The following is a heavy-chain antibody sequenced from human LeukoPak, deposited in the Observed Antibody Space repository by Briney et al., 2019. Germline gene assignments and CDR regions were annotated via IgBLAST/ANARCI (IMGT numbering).Heavy chain of an antibody. CDR2: MNPNSGNT. CDR3: ARDGIGRREMATIGWFDP. CDR1: GYTFTSYD. Sequence: GASVKVSCKASGYTFTSYDINWVRQATGQGLEWMGWMNPNSGNTGYAQKFQGRVTMTRDTSTSTVYMELSSLRSEDTAVYYCARDGIGRREMATIGWFDPWGQGTLVTVSS. V-gene: IGHV1-8*02. J-gene: IGHJ5*02. D-gene: IGHD5-24*01.